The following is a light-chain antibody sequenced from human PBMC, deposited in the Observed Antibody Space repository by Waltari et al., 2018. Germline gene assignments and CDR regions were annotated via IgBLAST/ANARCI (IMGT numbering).Light chain of an antibody. Sequence: QSALTQPASVSGSPGQSLTIPCTGASTDVGDYNYVSWYQQIPGKAPKVIIYDVTKRPSGVSNRFSGSKSGNSASLSISGLQAEDEAHYYCCSYAGRSTWVFGGGTKVTVL. CDR3: CSYAGRSTWV. CDR2: DVT. J-gene: IGLJ3*02. V-gene: IGLV2-14*03. CDR1: STDVGDYNY.